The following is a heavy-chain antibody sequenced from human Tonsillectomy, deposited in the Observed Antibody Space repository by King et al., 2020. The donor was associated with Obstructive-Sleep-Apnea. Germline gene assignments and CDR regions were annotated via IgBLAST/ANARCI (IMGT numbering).Heavy chain of an antibody. CDR3: ARRRYGSYGDPNQYYYYGMDV. CDR2: IYPGDSDT. CDR1: GYSFTSYW. Sequence: QLVQSGAEVKKPGESLKISCKGSGYSFTSYWIGWVRQMPGKGLEWMGIIYPGDSDTRYSPSFQGQVTISADKSISTAYLQWSSLKASDTAMYYCARRRYGSYGDPNQYYYYGMDVWGQGTTVTVSS. J-gene: IGHJ6*02. V-gene: IGHV5-51*01. D-gene: IGHD3-10*01.